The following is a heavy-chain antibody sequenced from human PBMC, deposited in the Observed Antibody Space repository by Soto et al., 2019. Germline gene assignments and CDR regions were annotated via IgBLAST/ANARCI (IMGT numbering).Heavy chain of an antibody. CDR2: IRSSSTTI. Sequence: EVQLVESGGGLVQPGGSLRLSCVASGFTFSSYSMNWLRQAPGKGLEWVAYIRSSSTTIYYADSVKGRFTISRDNGKNSLYLQMNSLRDEDTAVYYCAGEASCGGDCCPHDYWGQGTLVTVSS. J-gene: IGHJ4*02. V-gene: IGHV3-48*02. D-gene: IGHD2-21*02. CDR1: GFTFSSYS. CDR3: AGEASCGGDCCPHDY.